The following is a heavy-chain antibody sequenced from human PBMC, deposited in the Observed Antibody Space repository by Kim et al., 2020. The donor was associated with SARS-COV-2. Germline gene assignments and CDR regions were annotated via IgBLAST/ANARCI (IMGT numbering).Heavy chain of an antibody. J-gene: IGHJ4*01. D-gene: IGHD5-12*01. CDR2: IDFSYKT. Sequence: SETLSLTCSVSGGSIGSFNYYWAWIRQSPGKGLEWIGSIDFSYKTYYNPSLKSRVTISADTSTNQFSLRLSSVTAADTAVYYCARSRDGYNFGVFYYWG. CDR1: GGSIGSFNYY. CDR3: ARSRDGYNFGVFYY. V-gene: IGHV4-39*01.